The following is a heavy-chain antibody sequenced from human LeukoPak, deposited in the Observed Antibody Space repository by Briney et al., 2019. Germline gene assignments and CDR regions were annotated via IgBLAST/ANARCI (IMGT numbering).Heavy chain of an antibody. Sequence: GGSLRLSCAASGFTFSSYGMPWVRQAPGKGLEWVAVISYDGSNKYYADSVKGRFTISRDNSKNTLYLQMNSLRAEDTAVYYCAKDRYDSSGYFDYWGQGTLVTVSS. CDR2: ISYDGSNK. CDR3: AKDRYDSSGYFDY. J-gene: IGHJ4*02. D-gene: IGHD3-22*01. V-gene: IGHV3-30*18. CDR1: GFTFSSYG.